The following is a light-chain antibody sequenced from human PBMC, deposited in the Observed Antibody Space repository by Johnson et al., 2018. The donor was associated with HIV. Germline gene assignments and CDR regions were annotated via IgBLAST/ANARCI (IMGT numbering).Light chain of an antibody. CDR3: GTWDSSLSAGRYV. CDR2: ENN. CDR1: SSNIGNHY. J-gene: IGLJ1*01. V-gene: IGLV1-51*01. Sequence: QSVLTQPPSVSAAPGQKVTISCSGTSSNIGNHYVSWYQLLPGTAPKLLIYENNKRPSGIPDRFSGSKSGTSATLGITGLQTGDEADYYCGTWDSSLSAGRYVFGTGTKVTVL.